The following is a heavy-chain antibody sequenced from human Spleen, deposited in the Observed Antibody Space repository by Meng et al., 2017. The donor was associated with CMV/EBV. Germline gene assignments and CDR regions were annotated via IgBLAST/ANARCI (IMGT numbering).Heavy chain of an antibody. CDR3: ARGRAASCDY. Sequence: LSLTWAGYGGSVSGYYWSWIRQPPGKGLEWIGEINHSGSTNYNPSLKSRVTISVDTSKNQFSLKLSSVTAADTAVYYCARGRAASCDYWGQGTLVTVSS. CDR1: GGSVSGYY. J-gene: IGHJ4*02. V-gene: IGHV4-34*01. CDR2: INHSGST. D-gene: IGHD6-25*01.